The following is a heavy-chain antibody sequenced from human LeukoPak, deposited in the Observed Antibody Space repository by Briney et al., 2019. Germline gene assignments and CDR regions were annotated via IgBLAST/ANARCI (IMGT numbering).Heavy chain of an antibody. CDR2: IYYSGST. D-gene: IGHD6-6*01. V-gene: IGHV4-59*01. Sequence: SETLSLTCTVSGASISSYYWNWIRQPPGKGLEWIGCIYYSGSTNYNPSLKSRVTISIDSSKNQIYLKLNSVTAADTAVYYCSRGASSDYWGQGTLVTVSS. CDR3: SRGASSDY. J-gene: IGHJ4*02. CDR1: GASISSYY.